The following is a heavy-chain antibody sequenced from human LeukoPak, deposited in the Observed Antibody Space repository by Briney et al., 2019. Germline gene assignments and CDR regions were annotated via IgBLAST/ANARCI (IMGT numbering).Heavy chain of an antibody. Sequence: ASVKVSCKASGYTFTAYYMHWVRQAPGQGLEWMGWINPNGGGTNYAQKFQGRVTMTRDTSISTAYMELSRLRSDDTAVYYCARPRGYNNYLDAFDVWGQGTMVTVSS. CDR2: INPNGGGT. D-gene: IGHD4-4*01. V-gene: IGHV1-2*02. CDR1: GYTFTAYY. J-gene: IGHJ3*01. CDR3: ARPRGYNNYLDAFDV.